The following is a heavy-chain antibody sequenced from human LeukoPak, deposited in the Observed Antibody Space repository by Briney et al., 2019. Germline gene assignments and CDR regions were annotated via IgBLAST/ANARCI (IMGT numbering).Heavy chain of an antibody. CDR2: ISYDGSNK. CDR3: AKGKRLGYCSSTSCRSYNWFDP. V-gene: IGHV3-30-3*01. D-gene: IGHD2-2*01. CDR1: GFTFSSYA. Sequence: GGSLRLSCAASGFTFSSYAMHWVRQAPGKGLEWVAVISYDGSNKYYTDSVKGRFTISRDNSKNTLYLQMNSLRAEDTAVYYCAKGKRLGYCSSTSCRSYNWFDPWGQGTLVTVSS. J-gene: IGHJ5*02.